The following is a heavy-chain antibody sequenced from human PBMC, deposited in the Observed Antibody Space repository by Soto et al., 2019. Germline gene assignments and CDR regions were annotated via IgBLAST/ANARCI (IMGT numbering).Heavy chain of an antibody. CDR2: ISAYNGNT. CDR1: GYTFTSYG. J-gene: IGHJ4*02. D-gene: IGHD2-2*01. V-gene: IGHV1-18*01. CDR3: ARDILGYCSSTSCYRNFDY. Sequence: ASVKVSCKASGYTFTSYGISWVRQAPGQGLDWMGWISAYNGNTNYAQKLQGRVTMTTDTSTSTACMELSSLRSDDTAVYYCARDILGYCSSTSCYRNFDYWGQGTLVTVSS.